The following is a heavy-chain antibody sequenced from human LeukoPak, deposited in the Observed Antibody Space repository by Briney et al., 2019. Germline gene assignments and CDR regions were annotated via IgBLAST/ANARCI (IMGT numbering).Heavy chain of an antibody. Sequence: GGSLRLSCAASGFTFSSYAMSWVRQAPGKGLEWVSAISGSGGSTYYADSMKGRFTISRDNSKNTLYLQMNSLRAEDTAVYYCAKDAETLGYCSSTSCYTVYYFDYWGQGTLVTVSS. D-gene: IGHD2-2*02. J-gene: IGHJ4*02. CDR2: ISGSGGST. V-gene: IGHV3-23*01. CDR3: AKDAETLGYCSSTSCYTVYYFDY. CDR1: GFTFSSYA.